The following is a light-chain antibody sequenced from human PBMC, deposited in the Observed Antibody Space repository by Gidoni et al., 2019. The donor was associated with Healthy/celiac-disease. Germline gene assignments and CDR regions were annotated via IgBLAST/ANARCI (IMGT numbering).Light chain of an antibody. J-gene: IGKJ5*01. CDR1: QSIISY. V-gene: IGKV1-39*01. Sequence: DIQMTQAPSSLSASVGDRVTIPCRASQSIISYLHWYQQKPGKAPKLLIYAASSLESGVPSRFSGSGSGTDFTLTISSLQPEDFATYYCQQSYSTSITFGQGTRLEIK. CDR2: AAS. CDR3: QQSYSTSIT.